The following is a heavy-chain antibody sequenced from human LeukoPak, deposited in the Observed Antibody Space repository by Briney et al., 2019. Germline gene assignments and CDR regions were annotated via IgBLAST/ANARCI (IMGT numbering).Heavy chain of an antibody. CDR2: IHDSGST. CDR3: ARTGVVVVVAAPTSFDY. D-gene: IGHD2-15*01. Sequence: SQTLSLTCTVSGGSISSGDHYWSWIRQPPGKGLEWIGYIHDSGSTYYNPSLKSRLAMSVDTSKNQFSLNLSSVTAADTAVYYCARTGVVVVVAAPTSFDYWGQGTLVTVSS. CDR1: GGSISSGDHY. J-gene: IGHJ4*02. V-gene: IGHV4-30-4*01.